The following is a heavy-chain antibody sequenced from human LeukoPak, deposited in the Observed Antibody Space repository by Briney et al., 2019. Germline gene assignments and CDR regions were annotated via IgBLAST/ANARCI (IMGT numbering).Heavy chain of an antibody. CDR2: IYYSGST. V-gene: IGHV4-39*07. J-gene: IGHJ4*02. Sequence: SETLSLTCTVSGGSISSSSYYWGWIRQPPGKGLEWIGSIYYSGSTYYNPSLKSRVTISVDTSKNQFSLKLSSVTAADTAVYYCARDGRSITMVRGAHDYWGQGTLVTVSS. CDR3: ARDGRSITMVRGAHDY. CDR1: GGSISSSSYY. D-gene: IGHD3-10*01.